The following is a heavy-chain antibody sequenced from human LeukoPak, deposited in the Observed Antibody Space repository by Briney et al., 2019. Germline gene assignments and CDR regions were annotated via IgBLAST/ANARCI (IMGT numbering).Heavy chain of an antibody. D-gene: IGHD3/OR15-3a*01. CDR3: ARDREGLAYFDY. CDR1: GYTFTNWY. Sequence: ASVKVSCKASGYTFTNWYIHWVRQAPGQGPEWMGWINPHSGGTNYAQKFQGRVTMTRDTSITTAYMELSRLRSDDTAVYYCARDREGLAYFDYWGQGTLVTVSS. V-gene: IGHV1-2*02. CDR2: INPHSGGT. J-gene: IGHJ4*02.